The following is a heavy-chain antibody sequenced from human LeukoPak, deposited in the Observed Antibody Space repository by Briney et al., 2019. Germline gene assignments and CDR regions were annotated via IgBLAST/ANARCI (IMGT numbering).Heavy chain of an antibody. CDR1: GYTFTGYY. Sequence: ASVKVSCKASGYTFTGYYIHWVRQAPGQGLEWVGWINPNSGGAKYAQKFQDRVTMTRDTSISTAYMGLSRLRSDDTAVYYCARGVFTTVATSSFDYWGQGTLVTVSS. CDR3: ARGVFTTVATSSFDY. D-gene: IGHD4-17*01. CDR2: INPNSGGA. J-gene: IGHJ4*02. V-gene: IGHV1-2*02.